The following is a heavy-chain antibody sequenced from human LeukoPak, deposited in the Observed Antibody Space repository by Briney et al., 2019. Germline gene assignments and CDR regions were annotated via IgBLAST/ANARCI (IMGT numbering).Heavy chain of an antibody. CDR2: IYHIGST. V-gene: IGHV4-38-2*01. CDR3: ARRGFIAAPFFDY. Sequence: SETLSLTCAVSNFSISSGYYWGWIRQPPGKGLEWIGSIYHIGSTYYNPSLRSRLTISVDTSKNQFSLKLSSVTAADPAVYYCARRGFIAAPFFDYGGQGTLVTVPS. J-gene: IGHJ4*02. D-gene: IGHD6-6*01. CDR1: NFSISSGYY.